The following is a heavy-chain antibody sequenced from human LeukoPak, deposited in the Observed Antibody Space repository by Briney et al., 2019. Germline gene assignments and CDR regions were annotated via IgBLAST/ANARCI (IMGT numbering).Heavy chain of an antibody. Sequence: SETLSLTCTVSGVSISSYYWSWIRQPPGKGLEWIGYIDYSGSTNYNPSLKSRVIISVDTSKTQFSLKLSSVTAADTAVYYCARHYYSDPFDYWGQGTLVTVSS. D-gene: IGHD4-17*01. CDR1: GVSISSYY. CDR2: IDYSGST. CDR3: ARHYYSDPFDY. V-gene: IGHV4-59*13. J-gene: IGHJ4*02.